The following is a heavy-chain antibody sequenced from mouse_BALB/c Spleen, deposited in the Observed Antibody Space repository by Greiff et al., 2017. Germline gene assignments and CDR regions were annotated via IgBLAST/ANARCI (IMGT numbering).Heavy chain of an antibody. CDR3: ARDVGNYGMDY. CDR2: ISYSGST. V-gene: IGHV3-2*02. J-gene: IGHJ4*01. Sequence: EVQLQESGPGLVKPSQSLSLTCTVTGYSITSDYAWNWIRQFPGNKLEWMGYISYSGSTSYNPSLKSRISITRDTSKNQFFLQLNSVTTEDTATYYCARDVGNYGMDYWGQGTSVTVSS. CDR1: GYSITSDYA.